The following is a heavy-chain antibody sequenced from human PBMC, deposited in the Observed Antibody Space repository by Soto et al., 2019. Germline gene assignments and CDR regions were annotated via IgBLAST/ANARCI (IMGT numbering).Heavy chain of an antibody. Sequence: PGGSLRLSCAASGFTFSSYAMHWVRQAPGKGLEWVAVISYDGSNKYYADSVKGRFTISRDNSKNTLYLQMNSLRAEDTAVYYCARDTQPTTQRGHYYYYYGMDVWGQGTTVTVSS. V-gene: IGHV3-30-3*01. CDR3: ARDTQPTTQRGHYYYYYGMDV. D-gene: IGHD4-17*01. J-gene: IGHJ6*02. CDR1: GFTFSSYA. CDR2: ISYDGSNK.